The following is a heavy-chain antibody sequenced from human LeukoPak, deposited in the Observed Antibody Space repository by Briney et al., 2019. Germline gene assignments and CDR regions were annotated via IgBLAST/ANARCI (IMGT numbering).Heavy chain of an antibody. J-gene: IGHJ4*02. CDR2: ISYNGSNK. Sequence: PGGSLRLSCAAYGFTFSSYAMHWVRQAPGKGLEWVAVISYNGSNKYYADSVKGRFTISRDNSKNTLYLQMNSLRAEDTAVYYCARDSPSDGYRVRYFDYLGQGTLVTVSS. CDR1: GFTFSSYA. CDR3: ARDSPSDGYRVRYFDY. D-gene: IGHD5-24*01. V-gene: IGHV3-30-3*01.